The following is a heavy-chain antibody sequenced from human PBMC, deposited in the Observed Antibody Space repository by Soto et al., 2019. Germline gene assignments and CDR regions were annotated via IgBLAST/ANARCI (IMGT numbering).Heavy chain of an antibody. CDR3: ARSGYYGFVY. CDR1: GESVIDYY. Sequence: LSLTCAVSGESVIDYYWSWIRQPPGKGLEWIGHIYYTGSTNYNPSLRSRVTMSQDTSKNQFSLKLASVTAADTAVYYCARSGYYGFVYWGQGALVTVSS. D-gene: IGHD3-10*01. CDR2: IYYTGST. V-gene: IGHV4-59*02. J-gene: IGHJ4*02.